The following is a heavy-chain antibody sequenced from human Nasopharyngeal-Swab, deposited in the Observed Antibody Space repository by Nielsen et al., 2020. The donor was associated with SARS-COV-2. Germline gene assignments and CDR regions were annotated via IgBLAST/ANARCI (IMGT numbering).Heavy chain of an antibody. V-gene: IGHV4-38-2*02. J-gene: IGHJ6*03. Sequence: SETLSLTCTVSGGYISSGYYWGWIRQPPGKGLEWIGSIYHSGSTYYNPSLKSRVTISVDTSKNQFSLKLSSVTAADTAVYYCARRTRYSNYAYYYMDVWGKGTTVTVSS. CDR3: ARRTRYSNYAYYYMDV. D-gene: IGHD4-11*01. CDR2: IYHSGST. CDR1: GGYISSGYY.